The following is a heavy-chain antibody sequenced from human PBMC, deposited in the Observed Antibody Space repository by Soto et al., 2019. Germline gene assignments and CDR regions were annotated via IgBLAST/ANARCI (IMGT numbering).Heavy chain of an antibody. D-gene: IGHD3-22*01. J-gene: IGHJ3*02. Sequence: SETLSLTCSVYGGSFSGYYWSWIRQPPGKGLEWIGEINHSGSTNYNPSLKSRVTISVDTSKNQFSLKLSSVTAADTAVYYCARRRVTLIVVVPAPPPDAFAIWGQGTMVTVSS. V-gene: IGHV4-34*01. CDR2: INHSGST. CDR1: GGSFSGYY. CDR3: ARRRVTLIVVVPAPPPDAFAI.